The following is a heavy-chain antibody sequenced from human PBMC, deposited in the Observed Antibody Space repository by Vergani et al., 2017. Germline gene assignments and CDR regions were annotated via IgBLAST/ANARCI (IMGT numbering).Heavy chain of an antibody. CDR1: GGTFSSYA. J-gene: IGHJ4*02. Sequence: QVQLVQSGAEVKKPGSSVKVSCKASGGTFSSYAISWVRQAPGQGLEWMGGIIPIFGTANYAQKFQGRVTITADESTSTAYMELSSLRSEDTAVYYCASDSVDGSGSYYPQGFDYWGEGTLVTVSS. V-gene: IGHV1-69*01. D-gene: IGHD3-10*01. CDR3: ASDSVDGSGSYYPQGFDY. CDR2: IIPIFGTA.